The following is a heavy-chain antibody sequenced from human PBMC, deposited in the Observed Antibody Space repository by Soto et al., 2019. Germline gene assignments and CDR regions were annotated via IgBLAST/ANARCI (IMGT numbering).Heavy chain of an antibody. J-gene: IGHJ4*02. D-gene: IGHD1-26*01. CDR1: GGSISSGGYY. V-gene: IGHV4-31*03. CDR3: ARGVVGATTNFDY. Sequence: PSETLSLTCTVSGGSISSGGYYWSWIRQHPGKGLELIGYIYYTGSTYYNPSLKSRVTISVDTSKNQFSLKLSSVTAADTAVYYCARGVVGATTNFDYWGQGTLVTVSS. CDR2: IYYTGST.